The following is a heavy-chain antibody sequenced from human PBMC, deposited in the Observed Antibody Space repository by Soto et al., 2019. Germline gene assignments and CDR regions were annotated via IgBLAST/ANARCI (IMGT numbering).Heavy chain of an antibody. CDR1: GFTFISYS. V-gene: IGHV3-48*02. J-gene: IGHJ6*02. Sequence: PRGSLRLSCAASGFTFISYSMNWVLQAPGKGLEWVSYISSSSSTIYYADSVKGRFTISRDNAKNSLYLQMNSLRDEDTAVYYCARATGIQRGLMGDDYYYGMDGWGRGTTVT. D-gene: IGHD5-18*01. CDR2: ISSSSSTI. CDR3: ARATGIQRGLMGDDYYYGMDG.